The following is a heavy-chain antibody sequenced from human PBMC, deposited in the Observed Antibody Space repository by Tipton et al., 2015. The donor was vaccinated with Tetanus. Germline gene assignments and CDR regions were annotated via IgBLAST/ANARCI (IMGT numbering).Heavy chain of an antibody. V-gene: IGHV4-30-2*01. J-gene: IGHJ5*01. CDR2: TYHSGHT. Sequence: TLSLTCDVSGGSISSGHSRNWIRQPPGEGLEWIGFTYHSGHTFYKSSLESRVTISVDRSKNQFSLKLSSVSAADTAVYYCARARRNDKTYWFDSWGQGISVTVSS. CDR3: ARARRNDKTYWFDS. CDR1: GGSISSGHS. D-gene: IGHD5-24*01.